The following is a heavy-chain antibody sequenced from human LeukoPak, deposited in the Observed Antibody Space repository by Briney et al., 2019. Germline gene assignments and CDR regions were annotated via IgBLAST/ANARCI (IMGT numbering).Heavy chain of an antibody. CDR1: GFTFNRNN. J-gene: IGHJ4*02. Sequence: GGSLRLSCVASGFTFNRNNMNWVRQAPGKGLEWVSYISSTSITMYYADSVKGRFTISRDNAKNSLYLQMNSLRADDTAVYYCARETILAVAGDFWGQGTLVTVSS. V-gene: IGHV3-48*01. D-gene: IGHD6-19*01. CDR2: ISSTSITM. CDR3: ARETILAVAGDF.